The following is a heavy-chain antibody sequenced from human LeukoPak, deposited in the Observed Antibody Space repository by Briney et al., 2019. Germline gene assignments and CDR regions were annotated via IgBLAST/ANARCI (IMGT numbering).Heavy chain of an antibody. Sequence: SGTLSLTCSVSGDSISSYSWSWIRQPPGKGLEWIGYIHYSESTTYNPSLKSRVTISADPSKHQLSLSLSSVTAADTAVYYCARGQGSGSSWAFDYWGQGTLVTVSS. D-gene: IGHD1-26*01. CDR2: IHYSEST. J-gene: IGHJ4*02. V-gene: IGHV4-59*01. CDR1: GDSISSYS. CDR3: ARGQGSGSSWAFDY.